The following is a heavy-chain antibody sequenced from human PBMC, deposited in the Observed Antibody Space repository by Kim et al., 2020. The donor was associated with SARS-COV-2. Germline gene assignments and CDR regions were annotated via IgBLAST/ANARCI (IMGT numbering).Heavy chain of an antibody. CDR1: GFTFSTYW. J-gene: IGHJ4*02. CDR2: IKEDGSEK. Sequence: GGSLRLSCAASGFTFSTYWMSWARQAPGKGLEWMANIKEDGSEKYYVDSVKGRFTISRDNAKNSLYLQIHSLRAEDTAVYYCARDEDRGLGSYCDYWGQGTLVTVSS. V-gene: IGHV3-7*01. CDR3: ARDEDRGLGSYCDY. D-gene: IGHD3-10*01.